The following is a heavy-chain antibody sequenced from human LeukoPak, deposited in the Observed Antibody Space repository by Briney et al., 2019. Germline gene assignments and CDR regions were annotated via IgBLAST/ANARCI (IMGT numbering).Heavy chain of an antibody. V-gene: IGHV4-30-2*01. J-gene: IGHJ4*02. CDR3: ARAHMVRGDDY. CDR2: IYHSGST. CDR1: GGSISSGGYY. Sequence: SQTLSLTCTVSGGSISSGGYYWSWIRQPPGKDLEWIGYIYHSGSTYYNPSLKSRVTISVDRSKNQFSLKLSSVTAADTAVYYCARAHMVRGDDYWGQGTLVTVSS. D-gene: IGHD3-10*01.